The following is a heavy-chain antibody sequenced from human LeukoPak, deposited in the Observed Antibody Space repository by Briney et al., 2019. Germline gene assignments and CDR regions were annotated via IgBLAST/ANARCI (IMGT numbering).Heavy chain of an antibody. CDR3: AREIDCSSTSCYADARYYYGMDV. CDR2: ISYDGSNK. Sequence: TGGSLRLSCAASGFTFSSYAMHWVRQAPGKGLEWVAVISYDGSNKYYADSVKGRFTISRDNSKNTLYLQMNSLRAEDTAVYYCAREIDCSSTSCYADARYYYGMDVWGQGTTVTVSS. CDR1: GFTFSSYA. J-gene: IGHJ6*02. D-gene: IGHD2-2*01. V-gene: IGHV3-30-3*01.